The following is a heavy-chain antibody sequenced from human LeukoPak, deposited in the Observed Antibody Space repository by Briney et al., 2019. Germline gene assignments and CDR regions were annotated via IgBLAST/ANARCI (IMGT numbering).Heavy chain of an antibody. V-gene: IGHV4-39*07. CDR1: GGSISSSSYY. Sequence: PSETLSLTCTVSGGSISSSSYYWGWIRQPPGKGLEWIGSIYYSGSTYYNPSLKSRVTISVDTSKNQFSLKLSSVTAADTAVYYCAREARRGYSYGPFDYWGQGTLVTVSS. CDR2: IYYSGST. D-gene: IGHD5-18*01. CDR3: AREARRGYSYGPFDY. J-gene: IGHJ4*02.